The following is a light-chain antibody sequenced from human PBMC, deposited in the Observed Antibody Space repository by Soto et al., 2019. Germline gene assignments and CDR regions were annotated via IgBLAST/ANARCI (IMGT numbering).Light chain of an antibody. V-gene: IGKV1-27*01. CDR2: AAS. Sequence: DIQMTQSPSSLPASVGDRVTITCRASQGIGNYLAWFQQKPGKVPKLLIYAASTLQSGISSRFRGSGSGTDFTLTISSLQPEDVATYYCQKYDSAPQTFGQGTKVGIK. J-gene: IGKJ1*01. CDR1: QGIGNY. CDR3: QKYDSAPQT.